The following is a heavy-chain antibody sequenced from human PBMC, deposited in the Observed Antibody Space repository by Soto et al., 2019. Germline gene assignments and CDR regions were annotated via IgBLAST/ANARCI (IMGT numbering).Heavy chain of an antibody. CDR3: ARDRVWFGDFSPKPYDFDY. D-gene: IGHD3-10*01. CDR1: DNTFIRYG. V-gene: IGHV1-18*01. J-gene: IGHJ4*02. Sequence: QVQLVQSGGEVKKPGASVRVSCKAPDNTFIRYGISWVRQAPGQGLEWMGWISPNNGNINYAQKFQGRVTMTTEKSTSTAYMELRSLRSDVTAVYYCARDRVWFGDFSPKPYDFDYWGQGTLVAVSS. CDR2: ISPNNGNI.